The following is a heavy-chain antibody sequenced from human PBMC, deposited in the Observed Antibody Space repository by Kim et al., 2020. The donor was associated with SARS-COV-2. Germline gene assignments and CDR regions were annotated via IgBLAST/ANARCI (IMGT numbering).Heavy chain of an antibody. Sequence: GGSLRLSCAASGFTFSSYWMHWVRQAPGKGLVWVSRINSDGSSTSYADSVKGRFTISRDNAKNTLYLQMNSLRAEDTAVYYCARDYAISPLTSFFQDYYYYYGMDVCGQGTTVTVSS. CDR2: INSDGSST. J-gene: IGHJ6*02. V-gene: IGHV3-74*01. D-gene: IGHD2-8*01. CDR3: ARDYAISPLTSFFQDYYYYYGMDV. CDR1: GFTFSSYW.